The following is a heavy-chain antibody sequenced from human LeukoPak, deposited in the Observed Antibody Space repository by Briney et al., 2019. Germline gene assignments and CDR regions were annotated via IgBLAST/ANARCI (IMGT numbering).Heavy chain of an antibody. Sequence: GGSLRLSCAASGFSFSSFSMNWVRQAPGMGLEWISYISSSGPTIYYADSVKGRFTISRDNAKNTLYLQMNSLRAEDTAVYYCAKDVTEYSSGPSYYFDYWGQGTLVTVSS. CDR3: AKDVTEYSSGPSYYFDY. CDR1: GFSFSSFS. CDR2: ISSSGPTI. J-gene: IGHJ4*02. V-gene: IGHV3-48*01. D-gene: IGHD6-19*01.